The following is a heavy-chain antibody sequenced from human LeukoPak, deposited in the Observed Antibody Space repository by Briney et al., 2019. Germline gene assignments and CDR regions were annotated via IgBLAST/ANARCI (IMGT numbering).Heavy chain of an antibody. CDR3: ARGQHEYSTSAPV. V-gene: IGHV4-34*01. Sequence: SETLSLTCAVYGGSFSGHYWSWIRQPPGKGLEWIGEINHSGSSNYNPSLKSRLTISVDTSKNQFSLKLSSVTAADTAVYYCARGQHEYSTSAPVWGQGTTVTVSS. D-gene: IGHD6-6*01. CDR2: INHSGSS. J-gene: IGHJ6*02. CDR1: GGSFSGHY.